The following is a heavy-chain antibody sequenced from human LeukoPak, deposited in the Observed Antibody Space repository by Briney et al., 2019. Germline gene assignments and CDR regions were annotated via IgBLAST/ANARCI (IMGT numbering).Heavy chain of an antibody. Sequence: GGSLRLSCAASGFTFSSYGMHWVRQAPGKGLEWVAVIWYDGSNKYYADSVKGRFTISRDNSKNTLYQQMNSLRAEDTAVYYCARDRNSSSWYGYYYYYMDVWGKGTTVTVSS. CDR1: GFTFSSYG. CDR3: ARDRNSSSWYGYYYYYMDV. V-gene: IGHV3-33*01. CDR2: IWYDGSNK. D-gene: IGHD6-13*01. J-gene: IGHJ6*03.